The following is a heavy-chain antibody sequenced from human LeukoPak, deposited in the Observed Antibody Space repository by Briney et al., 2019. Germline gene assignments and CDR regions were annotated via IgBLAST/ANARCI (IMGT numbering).Heavy chain of an antibody. Sequence: GGSLRLSCAASGFTFSSYGMRWVRQAPGKGLEWVSIIYTGGTTHYADSLKDRFTISRDDSINTLYLQMNSLRAEDTAVYYRARDSSSYYFDYWGQGTLVTVSS. J-gene: IGHJ4*02. CDR3: ARDSSSYYFDY. CDR2: IYTGGTT. V-gene: IGHV3-66*01. D-gene: IGHD6-6*01. CDR1: GFTFSSYG.